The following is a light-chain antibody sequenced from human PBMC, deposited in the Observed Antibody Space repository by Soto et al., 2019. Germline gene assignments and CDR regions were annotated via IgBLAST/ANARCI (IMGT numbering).Light chain of an antibody. CDR2: DSS. CDR3: QQYNNWPMHT. CDR1: QSVSSN. Sequence: EIVMTQSPATLSVSPGETATLSCRASQSVSSNLAWYQQKPGQAPRLLIYDSSTRDTGIPARFSSSVSGTELTLTNHSLQSEDFAVYYCQQYNNWPMHTFGQGTKLEIK. V-gene: IGKV3-15*01. J-gene: IGKJ2*01.